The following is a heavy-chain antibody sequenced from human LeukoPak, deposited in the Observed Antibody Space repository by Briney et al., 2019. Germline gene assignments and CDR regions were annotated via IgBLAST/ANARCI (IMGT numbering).Heavy chain of an antibody. CDR1: GYSFNDKY. V-gene: IGHV1-2*02. CDR2: INPNSGGT. Sequence: ASVKVSFKASGYSFNDKYLHRVRQAPGQGLEWMGSINPNSGGTNYAQKFQGRVTMTTDTSMSTAYMELSRLTSDDTAVYYCARAGGRSWFDPWGQGTLVTVSS. J-gene: IGHJ5*02. CDR3: ARAGGRSWFDP.